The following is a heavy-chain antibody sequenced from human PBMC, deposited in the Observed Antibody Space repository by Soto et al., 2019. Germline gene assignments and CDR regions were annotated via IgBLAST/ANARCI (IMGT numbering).Heavy chain of an antibody. CDR3: ERGGWRQIDY. J-gene: IGHJ4*02. CDR1: GGSIGSYY. CDR2: IYYSGST. Sequence: QVQLQESGPGLVKPSETLSLTCSVSGGSIGSYYWSWIRQPPGKGLEWIGYIYYSGSTNYNPSLKNRVTISVDTSRNQFSLKMTSVTAADTAVYYCERGGWRQIDYWGQGTLVTVSS. V-gene: IGHV4-59*08. D-gene: IGHD3-3*01.